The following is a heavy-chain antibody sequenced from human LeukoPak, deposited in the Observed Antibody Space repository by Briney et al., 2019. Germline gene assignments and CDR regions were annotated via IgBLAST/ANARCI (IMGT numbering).Heavy chain of an antibody. V-gene: IGHV4-59*12. CDR1: GGSISSYY. D-gene: IGHD3-16*02. Sequence: SETLSLTCTVSGGSISSYYWSWIRQPPGKGLEWIGYIYYSGTTNYNPSLKSRVTISVDTSKNQFSLKLSSVTAADTAVYYCARGSPSYDYVWGSYRYPYYFDYWGQGTLVTVSS. CDR2: IYYSGTT. CDR3: ARGSPSYDYVWGSYRYPYYFDY. J-gene: IGHJ4*02.